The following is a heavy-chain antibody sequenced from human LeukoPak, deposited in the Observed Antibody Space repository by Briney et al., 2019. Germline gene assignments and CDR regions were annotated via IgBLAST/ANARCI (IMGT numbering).Heavy chain of an antibody. Sequence: SETLSLTCAVSGYSISSGYYWGWIRQPPGKGLEWVGSIYHSGSTYYNPSLKSRVTISVDTSKNQFSLKLSSVTAADTAVYYCARGPYCSSTSCYSGFDPWGQGTLVTVSS. J-gene: IGHJ5*02. CDR3: ARGPYCSSTSCYSGFDP. V-gene: IGHV4-38-2*01. D-gene: IGHD2-2*01. CDR1: GYSISSGYY. CDR2: IYHSGST.